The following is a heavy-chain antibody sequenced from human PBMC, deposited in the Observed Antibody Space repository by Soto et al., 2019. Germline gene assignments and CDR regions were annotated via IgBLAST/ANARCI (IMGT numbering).Heavy chain of an antibody. CDR1: GGPFTSGGYS. J-gene: IGHJ2*01. Sequence: QLQLQESGSGLVKPSQTLSLTCAVSGGPFTSGGYSWGWIRQPPGKGLEWFGYISNSGSTYYNPSLKSRDTISVDRSKIQFSLTLSSVTAADTAVYYCARVPGLWGRGTLVTVSS. CDR3: ARVPGL. CDR2: ISNSGST. V-gene: IGHV4-30-2*01.